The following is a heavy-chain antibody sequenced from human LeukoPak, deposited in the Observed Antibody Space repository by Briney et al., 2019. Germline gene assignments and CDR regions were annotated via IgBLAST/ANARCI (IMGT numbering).Heavy chain of an antibody. CDR2: ISAYNGNT. J-gene: IGHJ4*02. CDR3: ARALWFGEFEGNYYFDY. Sequence: ASVKVSCKASGYTFTSYGISWVRQAPGQGLEWMGWISAYNGNTNYAQKLQGRVTMTTDTSTSTAYMELRSLRSDDTAVYYCARALWFGEFEGNYYFDYWGQGTLVTVSS. D-gene: IGHD3-10*01. V-gene: IGHV1-18*01. CDR1: GYTFTSYG.